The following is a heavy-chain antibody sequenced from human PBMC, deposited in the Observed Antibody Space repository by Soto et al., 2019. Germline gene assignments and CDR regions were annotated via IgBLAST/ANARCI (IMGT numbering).Heavy chain of an antibody. Sequence: ASVKVSCKASGYTFTSYAMHWVRQAPGERLEWMGWINAGNGNTKYSQKFQGRVTITRDTSASTAYMELSSLRSEDTAVYYCARDRRVVRGVLRYYYYYMDVWGKGTTVTVSS. D-gene: IGHD3-10*01. J-gene: IGHJ6*03. CDR1: GYTFTSYA. CDR2: INAGNGNT. CDR3: ARDRRVVRGVLRYYYYYMDV. V-gene: IGHV1-3*01.